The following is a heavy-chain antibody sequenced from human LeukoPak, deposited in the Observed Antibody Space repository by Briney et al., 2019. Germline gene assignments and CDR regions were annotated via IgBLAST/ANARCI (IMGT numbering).Heavy chain of an antibody. D-gene: IGHD1-14*01. CDR1: GYSFISYW. CDR2: IYPADSDT. CDR3: ARSVDRNYFDY. Sequence: GESLKISCKGYGYSFISYWIGWVRQMPGKGLEWMGIIYPADSDTRYSPSFQGQVTISADKSISTAYPQWSSLKASDTAMYYCARSVDRNYFDYWGQGTLVTVSS. J-gene: IGHJ4*02. V-gene: IGHV5-51*01.